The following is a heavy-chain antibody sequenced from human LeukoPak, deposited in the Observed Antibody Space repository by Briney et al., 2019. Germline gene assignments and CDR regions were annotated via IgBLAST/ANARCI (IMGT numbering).Heavy chain of an antibody. D-gene: IGHD4-17*01. CDR1: GGSISGFY. CDR2: IYTSGST. Sequence: SETLSLTCTVSGGSISGFYWSWIRQPAGKGLEWIGRIYTSGSTNYNPSLKSRVTMSVDTSKNQFSLKLRSVTAADTAVYCCARQNYGEKFDYWGQGTLVTVSS. CDR3: ARQNYGEKFDY. V-gene: IGHV4-4*07. J-gene: IGHJ4*02.